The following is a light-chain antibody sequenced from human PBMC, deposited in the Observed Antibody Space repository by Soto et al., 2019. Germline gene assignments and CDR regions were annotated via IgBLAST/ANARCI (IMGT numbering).Light chain of an antibody. CDR2: EVT. Sequence: QSALTQPPSASGSPGQSVTISCTGTSSDVGRYNYVSWYQQHPGKAPKLMIYEVTKRPSGVPDRFSGSKSGNTASLTVSGLQAEDEDTYFCGSYAGSNIMIFGGGTQLTVL. J-gene: IGLJ2*01. CDR3: GSYAGSNIMI. CDR1: SSDVGRYNY. V-gene: IGLV2-8*01.